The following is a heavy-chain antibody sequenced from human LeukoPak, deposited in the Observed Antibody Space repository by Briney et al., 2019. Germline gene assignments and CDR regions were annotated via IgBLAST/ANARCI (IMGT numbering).Heavy chain of an antibody. D-gene: IGHD3-10*01. CDR3: ASKGYYGSGRFDY. CDR1: GGSISSYY. CDR2: IYHSGST. J-gene: IGHJ4*02. Sequence: SETLSLTCTVSGGSISSYYWSWIRQPPGKGLEWIGYIYHSGSTNYNPSLKSRVTISVDTSKNQFSLKLGSVTAADTAVYYCASKGYYGSGRFDYWGQGTLVTVSS. V-gene: IGHV4-59*01.